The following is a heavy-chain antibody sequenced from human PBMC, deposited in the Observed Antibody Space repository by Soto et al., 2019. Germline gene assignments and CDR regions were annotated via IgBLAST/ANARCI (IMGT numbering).Heavy chain of an antibody. CDR3: ARGGPDTNPYWQWLDFFDY. J-gene: IGHJ4*02. CDR2: IWYDGSNK. V-gene: IGHV3-33*01. CDR1: GFTFSSYG. Sequence: LSLPCAASGFTFSSYGMHWVRQAPGKGLEWVAVIWYDGSNKYYADSVKGRFTISRDNSKNTLYLQMNSLRAEDTAVYYCARGGPDTNPYWQWLDFFDYWGQGTLVTVSS. D-gene: IGHD6-19*01.